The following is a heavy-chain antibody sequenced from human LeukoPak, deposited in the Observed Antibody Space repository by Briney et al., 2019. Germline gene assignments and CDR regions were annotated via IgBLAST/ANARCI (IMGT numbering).Heavy chain of an antibody. J-gene: IGHJ3*02. V-gene: IGHV1-69*05. D-gene: IGHD1-26*01. CDR3: ARDLIVGATTNAFDI. Sequence: SVKVSCKASGGTFSSYAISWVRQAPGQGLEWMGGIFPIFGTANYAQKFQGRVTITTDESTSTAYMELSSLRSEDTAVYYCARDLIVGATTNAFDIWGQGTMVTVSS. CDR1: GGTFSSYA. CDR2: IFPIFGTA.